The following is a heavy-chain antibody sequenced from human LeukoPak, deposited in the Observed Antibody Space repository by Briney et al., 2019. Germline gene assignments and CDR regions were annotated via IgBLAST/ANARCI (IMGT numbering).Heavy chain of an antibody. V-gene: IGHV3-21*01. CDR2: ISSSSYI. CDR1: GFTFSSYS. CDR3: ARISVVTTFRSPKYYFDY. Sequence: KTGGSLRLSCAASGFTFSSYSMSWVRQAPGKGLEWVSSISSSSYIYYADSVKGRFTISRDNAKNSLYLQMNSLRAEDTAVYYCARISVVTTFRSPKYYFDYWGQGTLVTVSS. D-gene: IGHD2/OR15-2a*01. J-gene: IGHJ4*02.